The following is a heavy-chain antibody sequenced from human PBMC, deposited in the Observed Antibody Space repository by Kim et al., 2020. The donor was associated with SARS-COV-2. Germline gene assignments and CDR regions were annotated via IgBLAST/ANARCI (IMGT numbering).Heavy chain of an antibody. J-gene: IGHJ4*02. CDR2: ISYDGSNK. CDR1: GFTFSSSV. V-gene: IGHV3-30*18. Sequence: GGSLRLSCAASGFTFSSSVMHWVRQAPGKGLEWVAVISYDGSNKYYADSVKGRFTISRDNSKNTLYLQMNSLRAEDTAVYYCAKDRSSYFDYWGQGTLVTVSS. CDR3: AKDRSSYFDY. D-gene: IGHD6-13*01.